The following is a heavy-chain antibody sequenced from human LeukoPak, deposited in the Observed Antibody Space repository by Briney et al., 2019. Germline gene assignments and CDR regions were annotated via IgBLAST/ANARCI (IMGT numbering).Heavy chain of an antibody. Sequence: GASVKVSCKASGYTFTGYYMHGVRQAPGQGLEWMGRINPNSGGTNYAQKFQGRVTMTRDTSISTAYMELSRLRSDDTAVYYCARDPRDGYNYWVDYWGQGTLVTVSS. CDR1: GYTFTGYY. J-gene: IGHJ4*02. D-gene: IGHD5-24*01. V-gene: IGHV1-2*06. CDR3: ARDPRDGYNYWVDY. CDR2: INPNSGGT.